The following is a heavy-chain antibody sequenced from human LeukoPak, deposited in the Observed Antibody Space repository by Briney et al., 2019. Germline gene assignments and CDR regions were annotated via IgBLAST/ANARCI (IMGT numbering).Heavy chain of an antibody. CDR1: GFTFSSYA. D-gene: IGHD2-15*01. CDR3: AKTQGYYDA. V-gene: IGHV3-23*01. J-gene: IGHJ5*02. Sequence: GESLRLSCAASGFTFSSYAMSWVRQVPGKGLEWVSGIYGDDDKTVYGDAVKGRFTISRDNSKNTLFLQMNSLRADDTAVYYCAKTQGYYDAWGQGALVTVSS. CDR2: IYGDDDKT.